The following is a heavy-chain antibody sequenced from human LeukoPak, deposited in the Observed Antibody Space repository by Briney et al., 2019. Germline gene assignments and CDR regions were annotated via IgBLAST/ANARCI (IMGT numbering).Heavy chain of an antibody. CDR1: GFTFDDYA. Sequence: PGRSLRLSCAASGFTFDDYAMHWVRQAPGKGLEWVSSISSSSSYIYYADSVKGRFTISRDNAKNSLYLQMNSLRAEDTAVYYCARGFTSGFDYWGQGTLGTVSS. V-gene: IGHV3-21*01. CDR2: ISSSSSYI. J-gene: IGHJ4*02. D-gene: IGHD7-27*01. CDR3: ARGFTSGFDY.